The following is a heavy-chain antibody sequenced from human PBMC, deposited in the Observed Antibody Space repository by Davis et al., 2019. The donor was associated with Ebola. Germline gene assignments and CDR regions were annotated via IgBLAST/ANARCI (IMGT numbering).Heavy chain of an antibody. Sequence: GGSLRLPCAASGFTFSSYGKHWVGKAPGKGLEWVAVISYDGSNKNYADAVMGRFTISRDNSKNTLYLQMNSLRAEDTAVYYCATHTIFGVVKYYYGMDVWGKGTTVTVSS. CDR3: ATHTIFGVVKYYYGMDV. V-gene: IGHV3-30*03. CDR1: GFTFSSYG. CDR2: ISYDGSNK. D-gene: IGHD3-3*01. J-gene: IGHJ6*04.